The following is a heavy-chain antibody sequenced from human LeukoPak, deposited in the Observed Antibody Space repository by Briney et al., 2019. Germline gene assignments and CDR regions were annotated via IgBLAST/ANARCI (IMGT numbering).Heavy chain of an antibody. CDR1: GGTFSSYA. D-gene: IGHD4-23*01. CDR3: AREGGDGGSFLGFDY. V-gene: IGHV1-69*05. J-gene: IGHJ4*02. CDR2: IIPIFGTA. Sequence: SVKVSCKASGGTFSSYAISWVRQAPGQGLEWMGRIIPIFGTANYAQKFQGRVTITTDESTSTAYMELSSLRSEDTAVYYCAREGGDGGSFLGFDYWGQGTLVTVSS.